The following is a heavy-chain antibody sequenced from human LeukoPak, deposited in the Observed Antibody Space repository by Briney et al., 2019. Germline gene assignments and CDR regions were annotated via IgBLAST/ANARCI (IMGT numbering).Heavy chain of an antibody. CDR1: GYTFNIYG. Sequence: ASVKVSCKASGYTFNIYGIIWVRQAPGQGLEWVGWISTYNGNTNYAPNIQDRVTMTTDTSTSTAYMELRSLRSDDTAVYYCASQRERYFDWLPSYYFDYWGQGTLVTVSS. V-gene: IGHV1-18*01. CDR3: ASQRERYFDWLPSYYFDY. D-gene: IGHD3-9*01. J-gene: IGHJ4*02. CDR2: ISTYNGNT.